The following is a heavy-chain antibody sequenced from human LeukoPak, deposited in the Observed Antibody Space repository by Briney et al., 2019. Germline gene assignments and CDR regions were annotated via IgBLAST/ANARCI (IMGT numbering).Heavy chain of an antibody. V-gene: IGHV4-61*02. CDR1: GGSISSGSYY. CDR3: ARDLEAYDYVWGSYSSNWFDP. D-gene: IGHD3-16*01. CDR2: IYTSGTT. Sequence: SETLFLTCTVSGGSISSGSYYWSWIPKPPGKGLEWIGRIYTSGTTNYNPSLKSRVSMSVDTSKNQFSLKPSSLTAADTAVYYCARDLEAYDYVWGSYSSNWFDPWGQGTLVTVSS. J-gene: IGHJ5*02.